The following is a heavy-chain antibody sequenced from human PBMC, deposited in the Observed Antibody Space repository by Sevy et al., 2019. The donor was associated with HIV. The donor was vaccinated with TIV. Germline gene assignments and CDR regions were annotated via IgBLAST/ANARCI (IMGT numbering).Heavy chain of an antibody. CDR3: ARVRDRYCSGGSCYYGYFFDY. D-gene: IGHD2-15*01. J-gene: IGHJ4*02. CDR1: GFIFSNYY. V-gene: IGHV3-48*01. CDR2: ISDRSDTI. Sequence: GGSLRLSCAASGFIFSNYYMTWVRQAPGKGLEWVSYISDRSDTISYADSVKRRFTISRDNAKNALYLQMSSLRGEDTAVYYCARVRDRYCSGGSCYYGYFFDYWGQGTLVTVSS.